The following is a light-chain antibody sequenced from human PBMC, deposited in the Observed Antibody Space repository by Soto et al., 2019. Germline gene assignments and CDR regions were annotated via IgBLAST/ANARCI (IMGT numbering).Light chain of an antibody. V-gene: IGLV2-11*01. CDR3: CSYAGSHTVL. CDR1: SSDVGGYNY. Sequence: QSVLTQPRSVSGSPGQSVTISCTGTSSDVGGYNYVSWYQQHPGKAPKLMIYDVSKRPSGVPDRFSGSKSGNTASLTISRLQAEDEADFYCCSYAGSHTVLFGGGTKLTVL. CDR2: DVS. J-gene: IGLJ3*02.